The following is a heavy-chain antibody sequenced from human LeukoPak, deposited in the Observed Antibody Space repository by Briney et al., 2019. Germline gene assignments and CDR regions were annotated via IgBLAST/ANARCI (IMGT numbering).Heavy chain of an antibody. V-gene: IGHV3-74*01. J-gene: IGHJ4*02. CDR3: ARGSAAGSLDY. D-gene: IGHD6-13*01. Sequence: GGSLRLSCAASGFTFSSYWMHWVRQAPGKGLVWVSRINSDGSSTSYADSVKGRFTISRDNAKNTLYLQMNSLRAEDTAVYYCARGSAAGSLDYWGQGTLVTVSS. CDR2: INSDGSST. CDR1: GFTFSSYW.